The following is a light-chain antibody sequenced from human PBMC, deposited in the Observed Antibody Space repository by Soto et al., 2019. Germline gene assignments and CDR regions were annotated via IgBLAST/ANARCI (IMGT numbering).Light chain of an antibody. CDR1: XXXXXSY. J-gene: IGKJ4*01. V-gene: IGKV3-20*01. CDR3: QQYGSSPLT. CDR2: GAS. Sequence: EIVLTQSPGXLXLSPXXXXXXXXRAXXXXXXSYLAWNQQKPGQAPRLLIYGASSRATGIPDRFSGSGSGTDFTLTISRLEPEDFAVYYCQQYGSSPLTFGGGTKVEIK.